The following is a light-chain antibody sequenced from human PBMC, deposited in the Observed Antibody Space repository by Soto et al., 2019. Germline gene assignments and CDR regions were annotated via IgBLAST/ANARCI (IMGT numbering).Light chain of an antibody. J-gene: IGKJ2*01. Sequence: EIVLTQSPATLSLSPGERATLSCRASQSVSSYLAWYQQKPGQAPRLLIYDASNRATGIPARFSGSGSGTAVTLTISSLEPEDFAVYCCQQRSNWPPYTFGQGTKLEIK. CDR2: DAS. V-gene: IGKV3-11*01. CDR3: QQRSNWPPYT. CDR1: QSVSSY.